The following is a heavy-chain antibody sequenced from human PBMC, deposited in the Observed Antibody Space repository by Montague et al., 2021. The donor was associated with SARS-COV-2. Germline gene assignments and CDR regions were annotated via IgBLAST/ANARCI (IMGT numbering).Heavy chain of an antibody. CDR1: GDSIMSYH. Sequence: SETLSLTCGVSGDSIMSYHWSWVRKPPGRGLEWIGDVRDSGTTNYNPSLNNRITISVDTSKAQFPLILTSVNAADTAVYYCARFFRVGTSSAFDHWGQGILVTVSS. D-gene: IGHD3-10*01. CDR2: VRDSGTT. J-gene: IGHJ5*02. CDR3: ARFFRVGTSSAFDH. V-gene: IGHV4-59*08.